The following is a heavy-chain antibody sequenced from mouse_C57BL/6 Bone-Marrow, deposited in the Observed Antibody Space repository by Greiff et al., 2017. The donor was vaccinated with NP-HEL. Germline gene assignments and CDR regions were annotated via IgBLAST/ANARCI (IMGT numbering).Heavy chain of an antibody. Sequence: EVQGVESGGGLVKPGGSLKLSCAASGFTFSSYAMSWVRQTPAKRLEWVAPISAGGSYTSYPANVKGRFTISRDNAKNNLYLQMSHLKSEDTAMDYCARYSCYAMDYWGRGTSVTVSS. CDR3: ARYSCYAMDY. J-gene: IGHJ4*01. V-gene: IGHV5-4*01. D-gene: IGHD2-12*01. CDR1: GFTFSSYA. CDR2: ISAGGSYT.